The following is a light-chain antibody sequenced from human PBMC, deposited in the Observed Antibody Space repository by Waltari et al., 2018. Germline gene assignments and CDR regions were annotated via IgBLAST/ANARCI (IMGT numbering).Light chain of an antibody. CDR2: WAS. Sequence: DIVMTPSPASLAVPLGERAPIPSKTSQSVLYSSTNKNYLSWYQQKPGQPPKLLIYWASTRESGVPDRFSGSGSGTDFTLTINSLQAEDVAVYYCQQHCSSPYTFGQGTKLEIK. CDR1: QSVLYSSTNKNY. CDR3: QQHCSSPYT. V-gene: IGKV4-1*01. J-gene: IGKJ2*01.